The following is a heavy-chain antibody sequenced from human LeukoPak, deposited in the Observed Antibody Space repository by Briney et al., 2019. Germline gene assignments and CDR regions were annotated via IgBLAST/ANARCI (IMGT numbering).Heavy chain of an antibody. CDR1: GYTFTSYY. V-gene: IGHV1-46*01. J-gene: IGHJ4*02. D-gene: IGHD1-14*01. CDR3: ARHIYNGYGGDY. CDR2: INPSGGST. Sequence: EASVTVSCKASGYTFTSYYMHWVRQAPGQGLEWMGIINPSGGSTSYAQKFQGRVTMTRDTSTSTVYMELSSLRSEDTAVYYCARHIYNGYGGDYWGQGTLVTVSS.